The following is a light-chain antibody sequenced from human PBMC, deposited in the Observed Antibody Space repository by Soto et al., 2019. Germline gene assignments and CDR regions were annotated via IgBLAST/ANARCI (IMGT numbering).Light chain of an antibody. CDR1: QSVSSN. CDR2: GAS. Sequence: IVMTQSPATLSVSPGERATLSCRASQSVSSNLAWYQHKPGQPPRHLIYGASSRATGIPARFSGVGSGTEFTLTISSLQSEDFAVYYCQQYNNWPPGTFGQGTKVEIK. V-gene: IGKV3D-15*01. CDR3: QQYNNWPPGT. J-gene: IGKJ1*01.